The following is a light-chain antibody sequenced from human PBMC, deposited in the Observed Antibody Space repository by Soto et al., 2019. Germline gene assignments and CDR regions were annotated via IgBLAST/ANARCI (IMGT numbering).Light chain of an antibody. J-gene: IGLJ2*01. V-gene: IGLV2-14*02. CDR1: NNDVGAFHL. Sequence: QSALTQPASVSGSPGQSITISCTGTNNDVGAFHLVSWYQQHPGKAPKLMIYEVSNRPSGVSNRFSGSKSGNTASLTISGLQAEDEADYYCTSYTSSSTDADVVFGGGTKLTVL. CDR3: TSYTSSSTDADVV. CDR2: EVS.